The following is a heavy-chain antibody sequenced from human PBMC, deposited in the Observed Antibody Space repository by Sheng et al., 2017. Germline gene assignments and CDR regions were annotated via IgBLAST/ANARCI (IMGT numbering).Heavy chain of an antibody. D-gene: IGHD1-26*01. CDR2: ISAYNGNT. CDR3: ARDYSGSYFPYYYYYMDV. V-gene: IGHV1-18*01. J-gene: IGHJ6*03. Sequence: QVQLVQSGAEVKKPGASVKVSCKASGYTFTSYGISWVRQAPGQGLEWMGWISAYNGNTNYAQKLQGRVTMTTDTSTSTAYMELRSLRSDDTAVYYCARDYSGSYFPYYYYYMDVWGEREPTVTVSS. CDR1: GYTFTSYG.